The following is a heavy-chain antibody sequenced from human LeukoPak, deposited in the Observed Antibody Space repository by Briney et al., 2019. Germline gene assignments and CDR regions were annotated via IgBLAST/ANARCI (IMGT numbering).Heavy chain of an antibody. J-gene: IGHJ4*02. CDR3: ARPLPYYYDSSGYYYDLGY. D-gene: IGHD3-22*01. Sequence: TGGSLRLSCAASGFTFSSYWMHWVRQAPGKGLVWVSRINSDGSSTSYADSVKGRFTISRDNAKNTLYLQMNSLRAEDTAVYYCARPLPYYYDSSGYYYDLGYWGQGTLVTVSS. V-gene: IGHV3-74*01. CDR1: GFTFSSYW. CDR2: INSDGSST.